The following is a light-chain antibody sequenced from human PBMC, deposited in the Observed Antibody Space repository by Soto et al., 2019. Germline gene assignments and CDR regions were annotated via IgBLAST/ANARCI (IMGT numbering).Light chain of an antibody. CDR1: QSISSW. CDR3: QQYNSWWT. CDR2: DAS. J-gene: IGKJ1*01. Sequence: SPSTLSASVGDRVTITCRASQSISSWLAWYQQKPGKAPKLLIYDASSLESGVPSRFSGSGSGTEFTLTISSLQPDDFATYYCQQYNSWWTFGQGDQGGYQ. V-gene: IGKV1-5*01.